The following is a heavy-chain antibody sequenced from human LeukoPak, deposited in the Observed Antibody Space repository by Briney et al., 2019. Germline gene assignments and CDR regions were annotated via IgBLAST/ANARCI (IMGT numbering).Heavy chain of an antibody. CDR1: GYTFTGYY. D-gene: IGHD6-13*01. CDR3: ARGQQLASN. Sequence: GAPVKVSCKASGYTFTGYYIYWVRQAPGQGLEWMGWINPNSGGTNYAQKFQGRVTMTREMSISTAYMELSRLRSDDTAVYYCARGQQLASNWGQGTLVTVSS. J-gene: IGHJ4*02. CDR2: INPNSGGT. V-gene: IGHV1-2*02.